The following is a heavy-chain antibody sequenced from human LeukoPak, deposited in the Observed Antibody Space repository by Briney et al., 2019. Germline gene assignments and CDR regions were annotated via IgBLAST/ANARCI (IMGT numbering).Heavy chain of an antibody. CDR3: ARNIAAAGTVLDY. J-gene: IGHJ4*02. V-gene: IGHV1-3*01. Sequence: GASVKVSCKASGYTFTSYAMHWVRQAPGQRLEWMGWINAGNGNTKYSQKFQGRVTITRDTSASTAYMELSSLRSEDTAVYYCARNIAAAGTVLDYWGQGTLVTVSS. CDR2: INAGNGNT. D-gene: IGHD6-13*01. CDR1: GYTFTSYA.